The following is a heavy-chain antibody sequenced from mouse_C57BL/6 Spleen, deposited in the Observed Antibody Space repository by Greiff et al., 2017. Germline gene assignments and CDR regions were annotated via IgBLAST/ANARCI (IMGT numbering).Heavy chain of an antibody. CDR3: ARDRDYYVAY. Sequence: EVHLVESGPGLVKPSQSLSLTCSVTGYSITSGYYWNWIRQFPGNKLEWMGYISYDGSNNYNPSLKNRISITRDTSKNQFFLKLNSVTTEDTATYYCARDRDYYVAYWGQGTLVTVSA. V-gene: IGHV3-6*01. CDR2: ISYDGSN. D-gene: IGHD1-1*01. CDR1: GYSITSGYY. J-gene: IGHJ3*01.